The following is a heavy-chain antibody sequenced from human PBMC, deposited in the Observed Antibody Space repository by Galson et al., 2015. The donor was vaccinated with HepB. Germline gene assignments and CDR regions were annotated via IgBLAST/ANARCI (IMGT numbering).Heavy chain of an antibody. Sequence: SLRLSCAASGFAFSSYGMHWVRQAPGKGLEWVAVIWYDGSNKYYADSVKGRFTISRDNSKNTLYLQMNSLRAEDTAVYYCAREPPPSIAAAGFDYWGQGTLVTVSS. CDR1: GFAFSSYG. J-gene: IGHJ4*02. CDR2: IWYDGSNK. V-gene: IGHV3-33*01. CDR3: AREPPPSIAAAGFDY. D-gene: IGHD6-13*01.